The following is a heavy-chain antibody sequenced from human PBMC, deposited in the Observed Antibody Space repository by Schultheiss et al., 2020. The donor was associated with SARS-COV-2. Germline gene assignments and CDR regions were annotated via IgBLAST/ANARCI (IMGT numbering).Heavy chain of an antibody. Sequence: GESLKISCAASGFTFSSYGMHWVRQAPGKGLEWVAVIWYDGSNKYYADSVKGRFTISRDNAKNSLYLQMNSLRAEDTAVYYCARAKGLERRWFDPWGQGTLVTVSS. CDR2: IWYDGSNK. CDR1: GFTFSSYG. D-gene: IGHD1-1*01. V-gene: IGHV3-33*01. CDR3: ARAKGLERRWFDP. J-gene: IGHJ5*02.